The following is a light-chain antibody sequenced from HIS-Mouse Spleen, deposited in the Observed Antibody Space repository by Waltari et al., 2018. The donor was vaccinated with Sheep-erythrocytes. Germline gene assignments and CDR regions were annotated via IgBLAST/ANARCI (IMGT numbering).Light chain of an antibody. CDR3: CSYAGSYNHV. J-gene: IGLJ1*01. CDR2: DVS. V-gene: IGLV2-11*01. CDR1: SSDVGGYNY. Sequence: QSALTQPRSVSFSPGQSVTISCTGTSSDVGGYNYVSWYQQHPGKAPKLMIYDVSKRPSGVPDRFSGSKSGNTASLTISGLQAEDEADYYCCSYAGSYNHVFATGTKVTVL.